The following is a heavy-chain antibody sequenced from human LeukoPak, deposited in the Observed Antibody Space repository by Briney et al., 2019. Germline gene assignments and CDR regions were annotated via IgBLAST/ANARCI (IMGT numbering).Heavy chain of an antibody. J-gene: IGHJ4*02. V-gene: IGHV3-23*01. D-gene: IGHD5-18*01. CDR1: GFTFSTYA. Sequence: PGGSLRLSCAASGFTFSTYAMSWVRQAPGKGLEWVSLINSDGTTYYADSVKGRFTISRDNSKNTLYLQMSSLRAEDTAVYYCAKGSGYSFGDGFDYWGQGALVTVSS. CDR3: AKGSGYSFGDGFDY. CDR2: INSDGTT.